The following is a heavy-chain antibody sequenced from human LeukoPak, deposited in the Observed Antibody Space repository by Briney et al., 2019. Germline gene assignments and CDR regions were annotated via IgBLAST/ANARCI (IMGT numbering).Heavy chain of an antibody. CDR3: ARVLGPIIRGDYYYGMDV. D-gene: IGHD3-10*01. J-gene: IGHJ6*02. CDR2: IHYSGSP. CDR1: GGSNY. V-gene: IGHV4-59*01. Sequence: SQTLSLTCTVSGGSNYWSWIRQPPGKGLEWIAYIHYSGSPNYNPSLKSRVTISIDTSKNQFSLKLSSVTAADTAVYYCARVLGPIIRGDYYYGMDVWGQGTTVTVSS.